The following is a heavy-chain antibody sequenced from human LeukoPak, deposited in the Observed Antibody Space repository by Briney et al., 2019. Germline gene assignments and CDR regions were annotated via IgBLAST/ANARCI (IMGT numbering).Heavy chain of an antibody. Sequence: KTGGSLRLSCAASGFTFSSYSMNWVRQAPGKGLEWVSSISSSSYIYYADSMKGRFTISRDNAKNSLYLQMNSLRAEDTAVYYCARVKSTMIPSDYWGQGTLVTVSS. CDR3: ARVKSTMIPSDY. CDR2: ISSSSYI. CDR1: GFTFSSYS. D-gene: IGHD3-22*01. J-gene: IGHJ4*02. V-gene: IGHV3-21*01.